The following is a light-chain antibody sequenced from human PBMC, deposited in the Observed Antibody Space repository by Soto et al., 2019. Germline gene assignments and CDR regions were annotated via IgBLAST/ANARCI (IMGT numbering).Light chain of an antibody. CDR1: NSDIGGYDF. CDR3: SSYAGSNNVG. V-gene: IGLV2-8*01. Sequence: QYALTQPPSASGSPGQSVTISCTGSNSDIGGYDFVSWYQQHPGKAPKLIIYDVTKRPSGVPDRFSGSKSGNTASLTVSGLQAEDEADYYCSSYAGSNNVGFGGGTKVTVL. CDR2: DVT. J-gene: IGLJ2*01.